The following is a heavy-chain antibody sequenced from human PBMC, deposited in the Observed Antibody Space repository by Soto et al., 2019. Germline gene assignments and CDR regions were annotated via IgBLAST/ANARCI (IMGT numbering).Heavy chain of an antibody. Sequence: ASVKVSCKASGYTFTGYYMHWVRQAPGQGLEWMGWINPNSGGTNYAQKFQGWVTMTRDTSISTAYMELSRLRSDDTAVYYCARDSRIGWYSLDYWGQGTLVTVSS. J-gene: IGHJ4*02. CDR2: INPNSGGT. CDR1: GYTFTGYY. CDR3: ARDSRIGWYSLDY. D-gene: IGHD2-15*01. V-gene: IGHV1-2*04.